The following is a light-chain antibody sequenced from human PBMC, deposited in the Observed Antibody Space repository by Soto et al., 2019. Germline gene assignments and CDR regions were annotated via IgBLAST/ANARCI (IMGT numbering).Light chain of an antibody. CDR3: QQSYSSPPT. CDR1: QSISSY. V-gene: IGKV1-39*01. J-gene: IGKJ1*01. CDR2: AAS. Sequence: DIQMTQSPSSLSASVGDRVTITCRASQSISSYVNWYQQKAGKAPKLLIYAASSLQSGVPPRFSGSGSGTYFTLTISRLQPEDFATYYCQQSYSSPPTFGLGTKVEI.